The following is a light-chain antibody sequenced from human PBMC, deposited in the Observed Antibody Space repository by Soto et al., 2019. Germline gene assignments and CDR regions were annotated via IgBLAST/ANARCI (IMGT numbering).Light chain of an antibody. CDR3: QVWDSNYDHVV. CDR2: DDN. Sequence: SYVLTQPPSVSVAPGQTARITCGGNNIGGKSVHWYRQKPGQAPVLVVYDDNDRPSGIPERFSGSNSGNTATLTISRVEAGDEADYYCQVWDSNYDHVVFGGGTQLTVL. V-gene: IGLV3-21*02. CDR1: NIGGKS. J-gene: IGLJ2*01.